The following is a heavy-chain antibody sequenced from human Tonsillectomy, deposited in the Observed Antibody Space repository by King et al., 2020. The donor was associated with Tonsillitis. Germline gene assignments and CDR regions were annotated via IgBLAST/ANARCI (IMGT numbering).Heavy chain of an antibody. CDR3: ARHTELLNWFDP. CDR1: GGSISSSSYY. D-gene: IGHD1-7*01. J-gene: IGHJ5*02. CDR2: IYYSGYT. V-gene: IGHV4-39*01. Sequence: LQLQESGPGLVKPSETLSLTCTVSGGSISSSSYYWGWIRQPPGKGLEWIGSIYYSGYTYYNPSLKSRVTPSVDTSKNQFSLKLSSVTAADTAVYYCARHTELLNWFDPWGQGTLVTVSS.